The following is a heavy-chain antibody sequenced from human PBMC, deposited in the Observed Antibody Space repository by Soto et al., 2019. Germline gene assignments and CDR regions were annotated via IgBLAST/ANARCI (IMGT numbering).Heavy chain of an antibody. Sequence: ASVKVSCKASGYTFTSYGISWVRQAPGQGLEWMGWISVYNGKTNYAQKFQGRVTMTIDTSTTTAYLEVRSLRFDDTAVYYCTRARYCSSPSCYNHYYYGMDIWGQGTTVTVS. CDR3: TRARYCSSPSCYNHYYYGMDI. CDR2: ISVYNGKT. V-gene: IGHV1-18*04. D-gene: IGHD2-2*02. J-gene: IGHJ6*01. CDR1: GYTFTSYG.